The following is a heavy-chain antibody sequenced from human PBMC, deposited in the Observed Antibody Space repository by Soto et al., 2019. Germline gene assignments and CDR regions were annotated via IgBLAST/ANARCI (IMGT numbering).Heavy chain of an antibody. CDR3: ARDLRYSYGIDV. CDR1: GFTFTNYG. Sequence: QVQLVESGGGVVKPGRSLRLSCAASGFTFTNYGMHWVRQTPGKGLEWVAVISFDGNNKFYADSVKGRFTISRDTSKSTLYLPLNSPRPEDTVVYCCARDLRYSYGIDVWGHGTTVTVSS. J-gene: IGHJ6*02. V-gene: IGHV3-30*03. CDR2: ISFDGNNK. D-gene: IGHD1-1*01.